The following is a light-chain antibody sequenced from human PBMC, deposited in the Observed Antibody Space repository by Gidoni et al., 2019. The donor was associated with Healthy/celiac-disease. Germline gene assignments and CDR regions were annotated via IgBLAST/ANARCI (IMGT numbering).Light chain of an antibody. V-gene: IGKV1D-8*01. CDR2: ATS. CDR3: QQYYSFTWT. J-gene: IGKJ1*01. Sequence: VTRMPQSPSLLSASTGARVTISCRMSQGISSYLAWYQQKPRKAPELLIYATSTLQSAVPSRCSGRGSVTDFTLTISCLQSEDFATYYCQQYYSFTWTFGQGTKVEIK. CDR1: QGISSY.